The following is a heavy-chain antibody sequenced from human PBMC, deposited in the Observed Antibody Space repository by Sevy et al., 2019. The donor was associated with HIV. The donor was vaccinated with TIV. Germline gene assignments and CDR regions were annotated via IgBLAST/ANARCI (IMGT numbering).Heavy chain of an antibody. CDR2: IYWDDDK. J-gene: IGHJ5*02. CDR3: ARSDYGDYVKWFDP. Sequence: SGPTLVNPTQTLTLTCTFSGLSLSTSGVGVGWIRQPPGKALEWLALIYWDDDKRYSPSLKSRLTIPKDTSKNQVVLTMTNMDPVDTATYSWARSDYGDYVKWFDPWGQGTLVTVSS. V-gene: IGHV2-5*02. D-gene: IGHD4-17*01. CDR1: GLSLSTSGVG.